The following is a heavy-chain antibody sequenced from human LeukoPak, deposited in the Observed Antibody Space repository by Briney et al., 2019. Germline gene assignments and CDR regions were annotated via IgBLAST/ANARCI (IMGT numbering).Heavy chain of an antibody. V-gene: IGHV4-39*01. J-gene: IGHJ4*02. CDR2: IYYSGST. D-gene: IGHD3-10*01. CDR3: ARLPAGSGSLSYFDY. Sequence: SETLSLTCTVSGGSISSSSCYWGWIRQPPGKGLEWIGSIYYSGSTYYNPSLKSRVTISVDTSKNQSSLKLSSVTAADTAVYYCARLPAGSGSLSYFDYWGQGTLATVSS. CDR1: GGSISSSSCY.